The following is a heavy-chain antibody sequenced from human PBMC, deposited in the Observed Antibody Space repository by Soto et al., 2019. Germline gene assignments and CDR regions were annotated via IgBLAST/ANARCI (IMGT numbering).Heavy chain of an antibody. CDR1: GFIFSGSA. Sequence: EVQLVESGGGLVQPGGSLKLSCAASGFIFSGSAMHWVRQASGKGLEWVGRIRSKANNYATAYAASVKGRFTISRDDSKNTAYLQMNSLKTEDTAVYYCTRHALQYCGGDCYLLPYFDLWGRGTLVTVSS. V-gene: IGHV3-73*02. CDR3: TRHALQYCGGDCYLLPYFDL. D-gene: IGHD2-21*02. J-gene: IGHJ2*01. CDR2: IRSKANNYAT.